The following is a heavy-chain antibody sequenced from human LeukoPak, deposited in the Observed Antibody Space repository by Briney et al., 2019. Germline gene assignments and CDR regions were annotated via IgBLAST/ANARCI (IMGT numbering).Heavy chain of an antibody. CDR2: INHSGST. CDR3: ASRAGIVVVPAATGYYFDY. V-gene: IGHV4-34*01. D-gene: IGHD2-2*01. CDR1: GGSFRGYY. J-gene: IGHJ4*02. Sequence: SETLSLTCAVYGGSFRGYYWSWIRQPPGKGLEWIGAINHSGSTNYNPSLKSRVTISVDTSKNQFSLKLSSVTAADTAVYYCASRAGIVVVPAATGYYFDYWGQGTLVTVSS.